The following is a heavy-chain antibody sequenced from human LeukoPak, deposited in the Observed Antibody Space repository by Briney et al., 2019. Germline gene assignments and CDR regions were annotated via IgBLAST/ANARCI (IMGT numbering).Heavy chain of an antibody. CDR1: GFTFSSYA. CDR2: ISSNGGST. Sequence: GGSLRLSCSASGFTFSSYAMHWVRQAPGKGLECVSAISSNGGSTYYADSVKGRFTISRDNSKNTLYLQMSSLRAEDTAVYYCVTAPGYCSSTSCYPIWGQGTLVTVSS. J-gene: IGHJ4*02. V-gene: IGHV3-64D*06. CDR3: VTAPGYCSSTSCYPI. D-gene: IGHD2-2*01.